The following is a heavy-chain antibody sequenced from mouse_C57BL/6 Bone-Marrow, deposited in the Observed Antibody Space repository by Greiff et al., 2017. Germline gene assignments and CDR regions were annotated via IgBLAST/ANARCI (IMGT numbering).Heavy chain of an antibody. V-gene: IGHV5-15*01. CDR2: ISNFTYSI. CDR3: ARQADYDVDY. Sequence: EVQLVESGGGLVQPGGSLKLSCAASGYTFSDYGMAWVRQAPRKGPEWVAFISNFTYSIYYADTVKGRSTISGEKAKTTLYLEMSSLRSEDTAMYYCARQADYDVDYWGQGTTLTVSS. CDR1: GYTFSDYG. J-gene: IGHJ2*01. D-gene: IGHD2-4*01.